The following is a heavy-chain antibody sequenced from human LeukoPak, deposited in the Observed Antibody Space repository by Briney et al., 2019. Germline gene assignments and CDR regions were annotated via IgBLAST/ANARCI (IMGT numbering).Heavy chain of an antibody. V-gene: IGHV3-23*01. CDR1: GFTFSSYA. D-gene: IGHD3-22*01. CDR3: AKSITMIVVVIPPPWYMDV. CDR2: ISGSGGST. Sequence: GGSLRLSCAASGFTFSSYAMSWVRQAPGKGLEWVSAISGSGGSTYYADSVKGRFTISRDNSKNTLYLQMNSLRAEDTAVYYCAKSITMIVVVIPPPWYMDVWGKGTTVTISS. J-gene: IGHJ6*03.